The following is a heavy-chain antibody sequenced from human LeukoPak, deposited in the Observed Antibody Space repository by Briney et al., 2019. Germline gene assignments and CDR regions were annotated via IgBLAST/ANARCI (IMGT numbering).Heavy chain of an antibody. J-gene: IGHJ4*02. CDR2: MSFDGSNK. Sequence: GGSLRLSCAASGFTFSSYAMHWVRQAPGKGLEWVAVMSFDGSNKYYADSVKGRFTISRDNSKNTLFLQMNSLRAEDTAVYYCARDDGRVDYYDSSLISYYWGQGTLVTVSS. CDR1: GFTFSSYA. D-gene: IGHD3-22*01. V-gene: IGHV3-30-3*01. CDR3: ARDDGRVDYYDSSLISYY.